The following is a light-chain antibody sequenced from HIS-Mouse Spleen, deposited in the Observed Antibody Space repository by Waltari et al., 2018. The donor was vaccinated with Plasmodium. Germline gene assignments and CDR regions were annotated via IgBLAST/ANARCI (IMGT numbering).Light chain of an antibody. CDR3: QQYNNWSFT. CDR1: QSVSSN. J-gene: IGKJ3*01. V-gene: IGKV3-15*01. CDR2: GAS. Sequence: EIVMTQSPATLSVSPGERATLSCRASQSVSSNLAWYQQKPGQAPRLLIYGASTRATGIPARFSGSGAGTEFTLTISSLQSGDFAVYYCQQYNNWSFTFGPGTKVDIQ.